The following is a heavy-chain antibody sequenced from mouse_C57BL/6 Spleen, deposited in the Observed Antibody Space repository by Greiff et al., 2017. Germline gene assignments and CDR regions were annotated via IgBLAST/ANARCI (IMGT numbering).Heavy chain of an antibody. CDR2: IRSKSNNYAT. D-gene: IGHD2-4*01. J-gene: IGHJ3*01. V-gene: IGHV10-1*01. CDR3: VRPSYYDYDGGFAY. CDR1: GFSFNTYA. Sequence: EVQLVESGGGLVQPKGSLKLSCAASGFSFNTYAMNWVRQAPGKGLEWVARIRSKSNNYATYYADSVKDRFTISRDDSESMLYLQMNNLKTEDTAMYYCVRPSYYDYDGGFAYWGQGTLVTVSA.